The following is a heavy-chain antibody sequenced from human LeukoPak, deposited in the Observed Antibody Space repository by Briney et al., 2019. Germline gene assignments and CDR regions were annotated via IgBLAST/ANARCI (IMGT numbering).Heavy chain of an antibody. J-gene: IGHJ5*02. D-gene: IGHD3-16*01. V-gene: IGHV4-34*01. CDR1: GEPFSGYY. Sequence: SETLSLTCAFYGEPFSGYYWRWIRQPPGKGLEWIGEINHSGSTNYNPSLKSRVTISVDTSKNQFSLKLSSVTAADTAVYYCARCGHDYVWGSYNDWFDPWGQGTLVTVSS. CDR3: ARCGHDYVWGSYNDWFDP. CDR2: INHSGST.